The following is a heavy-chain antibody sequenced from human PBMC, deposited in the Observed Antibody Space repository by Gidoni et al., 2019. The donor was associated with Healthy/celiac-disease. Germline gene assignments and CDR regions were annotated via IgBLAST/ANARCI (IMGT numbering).Heavy chain of an antibody. CDR3: AREMGRFTSNYYYYGMDV. Sequence: QVQLVQSGAEVKKPGSSVKVSCKASGGTFSSYTISWVRQAPGQGLEWMGRIPVPLGITNYAQKFQGRVTITADKSTSTAYMELSSLRSEDTAMYYCAREMGRFTSNYYYYGMDVWGQGTTVTVSS. CDR1: GGTFSSYT. CDR2: IPVPLGIT. D-gene: IGHD3-16*02. J-gene: IGHJ6*02. V-gene: IGHV1-69*08.